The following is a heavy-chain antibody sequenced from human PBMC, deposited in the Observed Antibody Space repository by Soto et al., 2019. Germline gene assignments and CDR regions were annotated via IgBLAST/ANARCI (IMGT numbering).Heavy chain of an antibody. CDR1: GFTFSSYS. V-gene: IGHV3-21*01. CDR3: ARDLNDFWSGPDNLGY. D-gene: IGHD3-3*01. J-gene: IGHJ4*02. CDR2: ISSSSSYI. Sequence: EVQLVESGGGLVKPGGSLRLSCAASGFTFSSYSMNWVRQAPGKGLEWVSSISSSSSYIYYADSVKGRFTISRDNAQNSLYLQMNSLRAEDTAVYYCARDLNDFWSGPDNLGYWGQGTLVTVSS.